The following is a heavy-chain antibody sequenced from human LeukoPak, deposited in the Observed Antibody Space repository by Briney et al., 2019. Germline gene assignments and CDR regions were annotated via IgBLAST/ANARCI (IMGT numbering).Heavy chain of an antibody. CDR3: ARVFRYCSGGSFYVGLDY. CDR1: GFTFSGFA. D-gene: IGHD2-15*01. Sequence: GGSLRLSCAASGFTFSGFAMSWVRRTPGKGLEWVSGISGSGDNTLYADSVKGRFTISRDNAKNSLYLQMNSLRAEDTAVYYCARVFRYCSGGSFYVGLDYWGQGTLVTVSS. V-gene: IGHV3-23*01. J-gene: IGHJ4*02. CDR2: ISGSGDNT.